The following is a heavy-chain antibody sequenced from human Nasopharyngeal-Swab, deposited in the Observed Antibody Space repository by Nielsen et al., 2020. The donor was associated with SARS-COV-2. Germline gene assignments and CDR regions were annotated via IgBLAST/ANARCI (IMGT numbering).Heavy chain of an antibody. CDR1: GFTFSFYE. CDR3: ARLTVLLWFGEPTYMDV. CDR2: IYYSGST. Sequence: GSLRLSCAASGFTFSFYEMNWVRQAPGKGLEWIGSIYYSGSTYYSPSLKSRVTISVDTSKNQFSLKLSSVTAADTAVYYCARLTVLLWFGEPTYMDVWGKGTTVTVSS. J-gene: IGHJ6*03. V-gene: IGHV4-39*01. D-gene: IGHD3-10*01.